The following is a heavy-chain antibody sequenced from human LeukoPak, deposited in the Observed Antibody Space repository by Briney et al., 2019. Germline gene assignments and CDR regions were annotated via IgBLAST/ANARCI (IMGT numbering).Heavy chain of an antibody. CDR1: GFPISPYY. V-gene: IGHV3-7*01. D-gene: IGHD1-26*01. Sequence: PGGSLRLSCIASGFPISPYYMGWARQAPGKGLEWVANIDKDAINKYSVDSVRGRFTISRDNSRNTVYLQMNSLGAEDTAVYYCAREGGPTEIGEFDYWGQGTLVTVSS. J-gene: IGHJ4*02. CDR3: AREGGPTEIGEFDY. CDR2: IDKDAINK.